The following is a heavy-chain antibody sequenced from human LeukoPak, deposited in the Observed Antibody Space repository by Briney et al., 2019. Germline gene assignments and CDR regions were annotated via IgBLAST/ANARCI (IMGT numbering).Heavy chain of an antibody. CDR1: GFTFSNYA. J-gene: IGHJ3*02. CDR2: ISGTGTST. Sequence: PGGSLRLSCAASGFTFSNYAMSWVRQAPGKGLEWVSGISGTGTSTYYAESVKGRFTVSRDNSKNTLYLQMNSLRAEDTAVYYCARDFGRNGDFHAFDIWGQGTMVTVSS. D-gene: IGHD4-17*01. V-gene: IGHV3-23*01. CDR3: ARDFGRNGDFHAFDI.